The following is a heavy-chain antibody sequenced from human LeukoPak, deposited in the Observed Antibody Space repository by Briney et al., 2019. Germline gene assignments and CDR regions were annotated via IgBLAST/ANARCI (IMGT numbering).Heavy chain of an antibody. Sequence: PSETLSLTCTVSGASISSYYWSWIRQPLGKGLEWIGYVYYSGSTNYNPSLRSRVSISVDTSKNQFSLNLSSVTAADTAVYYCAAFRQWLVILDYWGQGTLVTVSS. V-gene: IGHV4-59*08. J-gene: IGHJ4*02. CDR3: AAFRQWLVILDY. CDR1: GASISSYY. D-gene: IGHD6-19*01. CDR2: VYYSGST.